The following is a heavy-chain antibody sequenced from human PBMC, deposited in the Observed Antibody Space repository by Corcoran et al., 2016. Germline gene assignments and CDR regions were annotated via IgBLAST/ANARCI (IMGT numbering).Heavy chain of an antibody. J-gene: IGHJ4*02. CDR2: IRSKAYGGTT. CDR3: TRDRGIAAAGSRYDY. V-gene: IGHV3-49*05. D-gene: IGHD6-13*01. Sequence: EVQLVESGGGVVKPGRSLRLSCAASGFTFGDYAMSWFRQAPGKGLEWVGCIRSKAYGGTTEYAASVKGSFTISRDDSNSIAYLQMNSLKTEDTAVYYCTRDRGIAAAGSRYDYWGQGTLVTVSS. CDR1: GFTFGDYA.